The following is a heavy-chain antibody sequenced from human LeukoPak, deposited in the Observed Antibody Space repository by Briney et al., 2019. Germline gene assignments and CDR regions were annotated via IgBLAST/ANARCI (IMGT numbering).Heavy chain of an antibody. CDR2: ISGSGGST. V-gene: IGHV3-23*01. CDR1: GFTFGDYA. J-gene: IGHJ4*02. Sequence: GGSLRLSCTASGFTFGDYAMSWVRQAPGKGLEWVSAISGSGGSTYYADSVKGRFTISRDNSKNTLYLQMNSLRAEDTAVYYCAKSPLIWGSYLLGDYWGQGTLVTVSS. D-gene: IGHD3-16*02. CDR3: AKSPLIWGSYLLGDY.